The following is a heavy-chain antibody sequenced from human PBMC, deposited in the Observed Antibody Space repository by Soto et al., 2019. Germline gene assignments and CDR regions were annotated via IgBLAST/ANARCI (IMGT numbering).Heavy chain of an antibody. Sequence: ASVKVSCKASGGTFSSYTISWVRQAPGQGLEWMGIINPSGGSTSYAQKLQGRVTMTRDTSTSTVYMELSSLRSDDTAVYYCAREYYYDSSGTDYWGQGTLVTVSS. D-gene: IGHD3-22*01. J-gene: IGHJ4*02. V-gene: IGHV1-46*04. CDR3: AREYYYDSSGTDY. CDR2: INPSGGST. CDR1: GGTFSSYT.